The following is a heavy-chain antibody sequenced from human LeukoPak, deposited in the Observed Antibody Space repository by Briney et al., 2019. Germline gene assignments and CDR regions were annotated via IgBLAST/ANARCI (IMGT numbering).Heavy chain of an antibody. J-gene: IGHJ4*02. CDR3: ARAQDDTRNDLVDRSWDH. Sequence: PGGSLRLSCAASGFTFSRCPMSWVRQAPGKGLEWVSAISSSGDNRHYADSVKGRFTISRDNSKNTLYLQMTSLRADDTAVYYCARAQDDTRNDLVDRSWDHLGQGTLVTVSS. V-gene: IGHV3-23*01. CDR1: GFTFSRCP. D-gene: IGHD1-1*01. CDR2: ISSSGDNR.